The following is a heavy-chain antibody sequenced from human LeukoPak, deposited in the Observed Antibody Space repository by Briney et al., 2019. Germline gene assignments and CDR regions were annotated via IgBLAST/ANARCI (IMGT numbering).Heavy chain of an antibody. J-gene: IGHJ6*03. CDR1: GFTVSNNC. CDR3: AGPRYCSGGSCSHYYYYMDV. V-gene: IGHV3-53*01. D-gene: IGHD2-15*01. Sequence: PGGSLRLSCAVSGFTVSNNCMSWVRQAPGKGLEWVSVIYSGGSTYYADSVKGRFTISRDNSKNTLYLQMNSLRAEDTAVYYCAGPRYCSGGSCSHYYYYMDVWGKGTTVTVSS. CDR2: IYSGGST.